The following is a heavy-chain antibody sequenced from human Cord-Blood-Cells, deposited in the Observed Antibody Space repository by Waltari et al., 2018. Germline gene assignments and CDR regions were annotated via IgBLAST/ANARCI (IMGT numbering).Heavy chain of an antibody. J-gene: IGHJ2*01. CDR2: IYYSGST. D-gene: IGHD6-6*01. Sequence: QVQLQESGPGLVKPSETLSLTCTVSGGSISSYSWRWIRQPPGKGLEWIGYIYYSGSTNYNPSLKSRVTISVDTSKNQFSLKLSSVTAADTAVYYCARGVGSSWYFDLWGRGTLVTVSS. CDR3: ARGVGSSWYFDL. CDR1: GGSISSYS. V-gene: IGHV4-59*01.